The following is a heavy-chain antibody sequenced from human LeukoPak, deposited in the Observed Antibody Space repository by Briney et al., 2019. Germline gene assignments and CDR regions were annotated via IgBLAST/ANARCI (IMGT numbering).Heavy chain of an antibody. Sequence: GGFLRLSCAASGFTVSNNYMSWVRQAPGKGLEWVSVIYSGGSTYYADSVKGRFTISRDNSKNTLYLQMNSLRAEDTAVYYCASSSSSWYWHFDLWGRGTLVTVSS. CDR3: ASSSSSWYWHFDL. J-gene: IGHJ2*01. CDR2: IYSGGST. V-gene: IGHV3-66*01. CDR1: GFTVSNNY. D-gene: IGHD6-13*01.